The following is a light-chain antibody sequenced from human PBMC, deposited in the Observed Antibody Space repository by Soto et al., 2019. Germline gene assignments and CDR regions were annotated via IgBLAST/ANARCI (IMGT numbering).Light chain of an antibody. CDR1: SSDVGNYNY. CDR2: MVS. Sequence: QSVLTQPASVSGSPGQSITISCTGTSSDVGNYNYVSWYQQYPGRVPKLLIYMVSNRASGVSNRFSGSKSGNTASLTIYGLQAEDEADYFCNSPTPGSLYVFGNGTKVTVL. V-gene: IGLV2-14*01. CDR3: NSPTPGSLYV. J-gene: IGLJ1*01.